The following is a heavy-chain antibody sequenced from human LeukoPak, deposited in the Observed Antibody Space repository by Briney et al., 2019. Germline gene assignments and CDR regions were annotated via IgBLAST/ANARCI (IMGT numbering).Heavy chain of an antibody. CDR3: IRDFRSADL. CDR2: IYVDGRTT. Sequence: GGPLRLSCVASGYTFSNYWMHWVRQPPGKGLVWVSRIYVDGRTTNYADSVKGRFTISRDNAKNTVYLEMNSLSVEDTATYYCIRDFRSADLWGQGTLVTVTS. V-gene: IGHV3-74*01. CDR1: GYTFSNYW. J-gene: IGHJ5*02.